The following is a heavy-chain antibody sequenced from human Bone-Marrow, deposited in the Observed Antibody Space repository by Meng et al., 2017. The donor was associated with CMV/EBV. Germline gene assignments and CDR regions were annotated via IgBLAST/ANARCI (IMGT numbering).Heavy chain of an antibody. D-gene: IGHD3-3*01. Sequence: SETLSLTCTVSGGSISSSSYYWGWIRQPPGKGLEWIGSIYYSGSTYYNPSLKSRVTISVDTSKNQFSLKLSSVTAADTAVYYCARDPTIFGVVIKGGRGYYYGMDVWGQGTTVIVSS. J-gene: IGHJ6*02. CDR1: GGSISSSSYY. V-gene: IGHV4-39*07. CDR3: ARDPTIFGVVIKGGRGYYYGMDV. CDR2: IYYSGST.